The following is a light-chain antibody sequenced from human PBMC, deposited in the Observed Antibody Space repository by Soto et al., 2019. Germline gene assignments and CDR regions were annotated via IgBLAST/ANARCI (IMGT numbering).Light chain of an antibody. CDR2: DAS. J-gene: IGKJ5*01. CDR1: QTIHIY. Sequence: SPSSLSASVGDRVTITCRASQTIHIYLNWYRQKPGEAPRLLIYDASNLESGVPSRFSGSGSGTDFTLTISSLQPEDFATYYCQQSYTTVTFGQGTRLEIK. V-gene: IGKV1-39*01. CDR3: QQSYTTVT.